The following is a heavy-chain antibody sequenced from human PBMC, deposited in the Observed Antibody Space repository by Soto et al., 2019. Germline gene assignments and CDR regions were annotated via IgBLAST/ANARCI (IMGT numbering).Heavy chain of an antibody. CDR3: AGWGGHDYNY. J-gene: IGHJ4*02. CDR2: INPDGNVG. Sequence: EVQLLGSGGGLVQPGGSLRLSCVGSGFPFSTYWMNWVRQAPGKGLEWVANINPDGNVGTYVDSVRGRFTTSRDNAKNSLYLQMNSLRDDDTAVYFCAGWGGHDYNYWGQGIMVTVSS. V-gene: IGHV3-7*03. CDR1: GFPFSTYW. D-gene: IGHD4-4*01.